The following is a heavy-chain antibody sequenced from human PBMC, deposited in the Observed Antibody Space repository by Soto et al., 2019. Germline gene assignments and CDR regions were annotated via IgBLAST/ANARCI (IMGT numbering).Heavy chain of an antibody. Sequence: ASVKVSCKASGYTFTSYGISWVRQAPGQGLEWMGWISPNSGNTNYAQKLQGRVTMTTNTSTSTAYMELSSLRSDDTAVYYCARDERFLEWLWAYWGQGTLGTVSS. CDR1: GYTFTSYG. CDR3: ARDERFLEWLWAY. V-gene: IGHV1-18*01. J-gene: IGHJ4*02. D-gene: IGHD3-3*01. CDR2: ISPNSGNT.